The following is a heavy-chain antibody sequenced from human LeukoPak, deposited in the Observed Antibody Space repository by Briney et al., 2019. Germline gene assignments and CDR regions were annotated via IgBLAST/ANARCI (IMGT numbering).Heavy chain of an antibody. J-gene: IGHJ4*02. CDR3: ARRHLIGNGYFDH. CDR1: GYAFTNYG. D-gene: IGHD1-1*01. CDR2: ISTFNGNT. Sequence: ASVKVSCKASGYAFTNYGVGWLRLAPGQGLQWLGWISTFNGNTNYAQIVQDRVTMTTDTSTNTAYLELRSLRSDDTAVYYCARRHLIGNGYFDHWGQGTLVTVSS. V-gene: IGHV1-18*01.